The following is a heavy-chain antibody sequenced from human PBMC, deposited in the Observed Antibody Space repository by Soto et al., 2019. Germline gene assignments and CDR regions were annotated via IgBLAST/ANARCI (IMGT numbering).Heavy chain of an antibody. J-gene: IGHJ6*03. CDR2: IYYSGST. CDR1: GDSISSGGYY. CDR3: ASSGYQTYYYYYMDV. D-gene: IGHD3-3*01. V-gene: IGHV4-31*03. Sequence: SETLSLTCTVSGDSISSGGYYWSWIRQHPGKGLEWIGYIYYSGSTYYNPSLKSRVTISVDTSKNQFSLKLSSVTAADTAVYYCASSGYQTYYYYYMDVWGKGTTVTVSS.